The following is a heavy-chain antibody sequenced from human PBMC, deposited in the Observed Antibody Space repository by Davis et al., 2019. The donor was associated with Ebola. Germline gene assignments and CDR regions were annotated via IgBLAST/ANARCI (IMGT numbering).Heavy chain of an antibody. J-gene: IGHJ4*02. V-gene: IGHV3-30*02. CDR1: GFTFSSYG. CDR2: IRNDGSNT. Sequence: GGSLRLSCAASGFTFSSYGIHWVRQAPGKGLEWVAFIRNDGSNTYYSDSVKGRFTISRDNAKNSLYLQMNSLRAEDTAVYYCAKTQELHFDYWGQGTLVTVSS. CDR3: AKTQELHFDY. D-gene: IGHD1-26*01.